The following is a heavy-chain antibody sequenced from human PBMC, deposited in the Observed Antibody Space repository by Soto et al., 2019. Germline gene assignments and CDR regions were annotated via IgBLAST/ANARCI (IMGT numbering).Heavy chain of an antibody. CDR1: GFTFDDYA. V-gene: IGHV3-9*01. J-gene: IGHJ4*02. CDR3: AKDKKAMSGPFDY. CDR2: ISWNSVSV. Sequence: GGSLRLSCAASGFTFDDYAMHWVRQAPGKGLEWVSGISWNSVSVGYADSVKGRFTISRDNAKNSLFLQMNSLRPEDTALYYCAKDKKAMSGPFDYWGPGILVTVSS. D-gene: IGHD7-27*01.